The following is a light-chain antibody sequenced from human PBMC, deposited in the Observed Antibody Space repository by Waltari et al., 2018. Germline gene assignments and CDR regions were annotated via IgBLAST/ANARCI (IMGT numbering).Light chain of an antibody. CDR1: QGIDSW. Sequence: DIQMTQSPSSLSASVGDRVTITCRASQGIDSWLAWYHQKPEKPPKPLIYAASNLQSGVPSRFSGSRSGTDFTLTISSLQPEDFATYYCQQYKSYPVTFGGGTKVEI. CDR2: AAS. CDR3: QQYKSYPVT. J-gene: IGKJ4*01. V-gene: IGKV1D-16*01.